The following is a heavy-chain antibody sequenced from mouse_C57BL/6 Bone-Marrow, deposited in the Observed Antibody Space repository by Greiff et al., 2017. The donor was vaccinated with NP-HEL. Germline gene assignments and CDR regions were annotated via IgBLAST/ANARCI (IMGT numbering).Heavy chain of an antibody. CDR1: GFTFSDYG. D-gene: IGHD2-12*01. J-gene: IGHJ4*01. Sequence: EVKLVESGGGLVKPGGSLKLSCAASGFTFSDYGMHWVRQAPEKGLEWVAYISSGSSTIYYADTVKGRSTLSRDNANNTLFLQMTSLRSEDTAMYYCARRYRGLYYYAMDYWGQGTSVTVSS. V-gene: IGHV5-17*01. CDR3: ARRYRGLYYYAMDY. CDR2: ISSGSSTI.